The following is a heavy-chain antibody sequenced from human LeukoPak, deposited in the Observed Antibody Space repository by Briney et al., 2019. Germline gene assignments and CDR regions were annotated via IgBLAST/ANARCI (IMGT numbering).Heavy chain of an antibody. CDR1: GFTFSSYA. Sequence: AGGSLRLSCAASGFTFSSYAMSWVRQAPGKGLEWVSAISGSGGSTYYADSAKGRFTISRDNAKNTLYLQMNSLSAEDTALYFCARDYPPYLGQGTLVTVSA. V-gene: IGHV3-23*01. CDR3: ARDYPPY. J-gene: IGHJ4*02. CDR2: ISGSGGST.